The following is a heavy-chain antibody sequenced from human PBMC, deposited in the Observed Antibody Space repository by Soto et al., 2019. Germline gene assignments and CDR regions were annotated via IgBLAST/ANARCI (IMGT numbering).Heavy chain of an antibody. J-gene: IGHJ4*02. D-gene: IGHD6-6*01. Sequence: QLQLQESGPGLVKPSETLSLTCSVSDDSINSDKYYWGWIRQPPGKGLEWIGSIYYRGNAYYNPSPRTRVTISLDTSKCQFSLTRNSVTAADAAVYFCARLEGLATSSYYFDFWGPGALVTVSS. V-gene: IGHV4-39*01. CDR2: IYYRGNA. CDR1: DDSINSDKYY. CDR3: ARLEGLATSSYYFDF.